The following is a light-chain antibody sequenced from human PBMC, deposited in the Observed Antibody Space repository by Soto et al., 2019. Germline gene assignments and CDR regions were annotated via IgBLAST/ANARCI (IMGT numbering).Light chain of an antibody. Sequence: DIVMTQSPDSLAVSLGERATINCKSSQSVLYRSNNHNYLAWYQQKPGQPPRLLIYWASTRESGVPDRFSGSGSGTDFTLTISSLQAEDVAVYYCQQYYSTPWTFVQGTKVEIK. J-gene: IGKJ1*01. CDR3: QQYYSTPWT. V-gene: IGKV4-1*01. CDR1: QSVLYRSNNHNY. CDR2: WAS.